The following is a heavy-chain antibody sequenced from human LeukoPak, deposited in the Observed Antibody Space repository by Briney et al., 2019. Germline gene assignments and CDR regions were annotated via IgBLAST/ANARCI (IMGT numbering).Heavy chain of an antibody. CDR1: RGSISSGGYY. CDR2: ISYSGST. Sequence: SQTPSPTCTVSRGSISSGGYYWSWIRQHPGKGLEWIGYISYSGSTYYNPSLKSRVTISVDTSKNQFSLKLSSVTAADTAVYYCARGVGYQLPSYYYYYYYMDVWGKGTTVTVSS. V-gene: IGHV4-31*03. D-gene: IGHD2-2*01. CDR3: ARGVGYQLPSYYYYYYYMDV. J-gene: IGHJ6*03.